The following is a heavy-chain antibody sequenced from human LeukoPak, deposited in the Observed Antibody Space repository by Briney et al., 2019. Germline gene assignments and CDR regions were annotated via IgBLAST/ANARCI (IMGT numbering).Heavy chain of an antibody. CDR1: GGSISSYY. D-gene: IGHD6-13*01. V-gene: IGHV4-59*01. J-gene: IGHJ5*02. CDR3: ARLGQQLGWFDP. Sequence: SETLSLTCTVSGGSISSYYWSWIRQPPGKGLEWIGYIYYSGSTNYNPSLKSRVTILVDTSKNQFSLKLSSVTAADTAVYYCARLGQQLGWFDPWGQGIQVTVSS. CDR2: IYYSGST.